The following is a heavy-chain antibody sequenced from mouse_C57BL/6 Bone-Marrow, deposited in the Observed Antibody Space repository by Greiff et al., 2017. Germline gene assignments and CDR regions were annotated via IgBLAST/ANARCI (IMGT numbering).Heavy chain of an antibody. Sequence: QVQLKQSGAELARPGASVKLSCKASDYTFTSYGISWVKQRTGQGLEWIGEIYPRSGNTYYNEKFKGKATLTADKSSSTAYMELRSLTSEDSAVYVCARRYGNFYAMDYWGQGTSVTVSS. CDR2: IYPRSGNT. J-gene: IGHJ4*01. D-gene: IGHD2-10*02. V-gene: IGHV1-81*01. CDR1: DYTFTSYG. CDR3: ARRYGNFYAMDY.